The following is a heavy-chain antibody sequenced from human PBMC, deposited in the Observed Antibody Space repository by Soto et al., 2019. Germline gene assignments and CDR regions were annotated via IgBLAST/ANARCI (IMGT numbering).Heavy chain of an antibody. V-gene: IGHV4-59*08. CDR1: GGSISRYY. J-gene: IGHJ6*03. CDR2: IYYSGST. Sequence: SELLSLNCIFSGGSISRYYWSWIRQPPGKGLEWIGYIYYSGSTNYNPSLKSRATISVDTSKNQFSLKLSSVTAADTAVYYCATRAADYDFWSGYYSYYYYMDVWGKGTTVTVSS. CDR3: ATRAADYDFWSGYYSYYYYMDV. D-gene: IGHD3-3*01.